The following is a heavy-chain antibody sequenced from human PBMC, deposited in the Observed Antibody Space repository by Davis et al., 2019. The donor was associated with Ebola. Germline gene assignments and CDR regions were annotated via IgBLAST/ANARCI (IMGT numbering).Heavy chain of an antibody. J-gene: IGHJ4*02. D-gene: IGHD6-19*01. CDR1: TGSFSGFS. CDR2: INHSGST. Sequence: MPSETLSLTCAVYTGSFSGFSWSWIRQPPGKGLEWIGDINHSGSTNYNPSLKSRVTISVDTSKNQFSLKLSSVTAADTAVYYCARGPKRGWYFYYWGQGTLVTVSS. V-gene: IGHV4-34*01. CDR3: ARGPKRGWYFYY.